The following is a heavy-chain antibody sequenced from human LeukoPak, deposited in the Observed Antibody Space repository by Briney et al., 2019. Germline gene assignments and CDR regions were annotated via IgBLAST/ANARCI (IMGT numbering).Heavy chain of an antibody. CDR2: ISWNSGSI. CDR3: ARVHIVGDAFDI. Sequence: GGSLRLSXAASGFTFDDYAMHWVRQAPGKGVEWVSGISWNSGSICYADSVKGRFTISRDNAKNSLYLQMNSLRAEDTAVYYCARVHIVGDAFDIWGQGTMVTVSS. CDR1: GFTFDDYA. D-gene: IGHD3-22*01. V-gene: IGHV3-9*01. J-gene: IGHJ3*02.